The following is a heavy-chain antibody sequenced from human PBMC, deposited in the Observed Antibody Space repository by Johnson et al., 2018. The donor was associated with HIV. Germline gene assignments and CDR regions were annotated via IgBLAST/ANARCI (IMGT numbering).Heavy chain of an antibody. CDR3: ARKGERGIAVAEDAFDI. Sequence: VQLVESGGGVVRPGGSLRLSCAASGFTFDDYGMHWVRQAPGKGLEWVSGINWNGGSTGYADSVKGRFTISRDNAKNSLYLQMNSLRAEDTALYYCARKGERGIAVAEDAFDIWGQGTMVTVSS. D-gene: IGHD6-19*01. CDR2: INWNGGST. J-gene: IGHJ3*02. V-gene: IGHV3-20*04. CDR1: GFTFDDYG.